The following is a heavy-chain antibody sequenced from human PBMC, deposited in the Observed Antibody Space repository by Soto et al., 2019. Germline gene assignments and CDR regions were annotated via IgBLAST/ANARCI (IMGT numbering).Heavy chain of an antibody. V-gene: IGHV1-3*01. CDR1: GYMFTNHA. Sequence: QVQLVQSGAEVKKPGASVKVSCKASGYMFTNHAIHWVRQAPGQRLEWLGWINAANGDTKYSVKVQGRVTITRDTSATTAYMDLSSLNSEDTAVYYCAKSGASSPGNWFAPWGQGTLVTVSS. CDR3: AKSGASSPGNWFAP. D-gene: IGHD6-13*01. J-gene: IGHJ5*02. CDR2: INAANGDT.